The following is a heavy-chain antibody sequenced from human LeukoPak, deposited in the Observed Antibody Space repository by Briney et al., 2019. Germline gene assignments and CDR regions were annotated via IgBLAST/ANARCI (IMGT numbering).Heavy chain of an antibody. V-gene: IGHV3-33*01. D-gene: IGHD6-13*01. CDR2: IWTDGTSK. J-gene: IGHJ4*02. CDR3: ARSQSSSLIDY. CDR1: GFSLSAYG. Sequence: GRSLRLSCAASGFSLSAYGVHWVRPAPGEGLGWVAVIWTDGTSKDYADSVKGRFTFSRDNSKNTLNLQMNSLTVEDTAVYYCARSQSSSLIDYRGQGTLVTVS.